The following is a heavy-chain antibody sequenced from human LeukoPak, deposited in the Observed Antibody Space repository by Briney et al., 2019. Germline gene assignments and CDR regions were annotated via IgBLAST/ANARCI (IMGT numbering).Heavy chain of an antibody. J-gene: IGHJ5*02. CDR1: GFTFSSYR. CDR3: ARGGWSFDP. V-gene: IGHV3-7*01. Sequence: GGSLRLSCAASGFTFSSYRMSWVRQAPGKGLEWVANIKQDGSEKYYVDSVRGRFTISRDNAKNSLYLQMSSLRAEDTAVYYCARGGWSFDPWGQGTLVTVSS. CDR2: IKQDGSEK.